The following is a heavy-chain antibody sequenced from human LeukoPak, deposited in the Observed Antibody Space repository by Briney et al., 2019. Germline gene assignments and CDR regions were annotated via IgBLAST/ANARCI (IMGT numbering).Heavy chain of an antibody. CDR3: AREGSIAGIYYFDY. J-gene: IGHJ4*02. Sequence: ASVKVSCKASGYTFTGYGISWVRQAPGQGLEWMGWISAYNGNTNYAQKLQGRVTMTTDTSTSTAYMELRSLRSDDTAVYYCAREGSIAGIYYFDYWGQGTLVTVSS. D-gene: IGHD6-6*01. CDR1: GYTFTGYG. CDR2: ISAYNGNT. V-gene: IGHV1-18*01.